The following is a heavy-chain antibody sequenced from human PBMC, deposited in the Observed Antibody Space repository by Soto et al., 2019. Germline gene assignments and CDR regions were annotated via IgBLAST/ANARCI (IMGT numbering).Heavy chain of an antibody. J-gene: IGHJ4*02. CDR1: GFTFSSYG. V-gene: IGHV3-30*18. CDR3: AKDYWVKLYGDGGFDY. D-gene: IGHD4-17*01. CDR2: ISYDGSNK. Sequence: GGSLRLSCAASGFTFSSYGMHWVRQAPGKGLEWVAVISYDGSNKYYADSVKGRFTISRDNSKNTLYLQMNSLRAEDTAVYYCAKDYWVKLYGDGGFDYWGQGTLVTVSS.